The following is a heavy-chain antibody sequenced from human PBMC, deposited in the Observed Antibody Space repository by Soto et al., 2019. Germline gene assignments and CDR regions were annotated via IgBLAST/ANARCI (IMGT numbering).Heavy chain of an antibody. CDR1: GYTLTEFS. V-gene: IGHV1-24*01. D-gene: IGHD2-21*02. CDR3: AIRVTVDR. J-gene: IGHJ5*02. Sequence: QVQVVQSGAEVKEPGASVRVSCKVSGYTLTEFSIHWVRQAPGKGLEWMGGFDPEAGEILYAQKFQDRLTMTEDTSADTAYSDLSSLKYDATAVYYCAIRVTVDRWGQGTLVSVSS. CDR2: FDPEAGEI.